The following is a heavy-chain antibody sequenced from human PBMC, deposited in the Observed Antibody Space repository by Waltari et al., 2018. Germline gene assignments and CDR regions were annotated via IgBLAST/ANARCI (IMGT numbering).Heavy chain of an antibody. D-gene: IGHD2-2*01. J-gene: IGHJ3*02. CDR2: ISGSGGST. CDR1: GFTFSSYA. CDR3: ATYCSSTSCYESLAFDI. Sequence: EVQLLESGGGLVQPGGSLRLSCAASGFTFSSYAMRGVRQAPGEGLEWVSAISGSGGSTYYADSVKGRFTISRDNSKNTLYLQMNSLRAEDTAVYYCATYCSSTSCYESLAFDIWGQGTMVTVSS. V-gene: IGHV3-23*01.